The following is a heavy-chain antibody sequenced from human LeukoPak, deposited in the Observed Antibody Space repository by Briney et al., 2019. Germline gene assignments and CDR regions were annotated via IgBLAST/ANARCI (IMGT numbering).Heavy chain of an antibody. CDR2: IYYSGST. CDR3: ARHAYGYSYGHLWFDP. D-gene: IGHD5-18*01. Sequence: SKTLSLTCTVSGGSISSYYWSWIRQPPGKGLEWIGYIYYSGSTNYNPSLKSRVTISGDTSKNQFSLKLSSVTAADTAVYYCARHAYGYSYGHLWFDPWGQGTLVTVSS. CDR1: GGSISSYY. V-gene: IGHV4-59*08. J-gene: IGHJ5*02.